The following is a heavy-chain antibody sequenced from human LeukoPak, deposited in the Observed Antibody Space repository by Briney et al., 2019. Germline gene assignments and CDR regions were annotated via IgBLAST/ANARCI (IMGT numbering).Heavy chain of an antibody. CDR1: GGSISSGGYY. Sequence: SETLSLTCTVSGGSISSGGYYWSWIRQHPGKGLEWIGYIYYSGSTYYNPSLKSRVTISVDTSKNQFSLKLSSVTAADTAVYYCARLFWGTSDYWGQGTLVTVSS. V-gene: IGHV4-31*03. CDR2: IYYSGST. CDR3: ARLFWGTSDY. D-gene: IGHD3-16*01. J-gene: IGHJ4*02.